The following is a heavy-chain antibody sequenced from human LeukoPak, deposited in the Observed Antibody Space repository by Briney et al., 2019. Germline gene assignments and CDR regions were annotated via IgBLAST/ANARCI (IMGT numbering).Heavy chain of an antibody. Sequence: GGSLRLSCAASGFTFSDYYMSWIRQAPGKGLEWVSYISSSGTTIYYADSVKGRFTIPRDNAKNSLYLQMNSLRAEDTAVYYCAKDLRLGFFDYWGQGTLVTVSS. CDR2: ISSSGTTI. V-gene: IGHV3-11*01. D-gene: IGHD6-25*01. CDR1: GFTFSDYY. J-gene: IGHJ4*02. CDR3: AKDLRLGFFDY.